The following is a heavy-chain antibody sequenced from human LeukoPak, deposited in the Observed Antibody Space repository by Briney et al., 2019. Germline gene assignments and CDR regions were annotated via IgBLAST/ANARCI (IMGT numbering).Heavy chain of an antibody. Sequence: GGSLRLSCVASGFKFDDFAMFWVRQVPGKGLDWAAHVSWSGAQTGYADSVKGRFTISRDNAKNSLFLEMDSLRSEDTAFYFCAKAITAVAGYDAFDVWGQGTKVIVSS. D-gene: IGHD6-19*01. CDR2: VSWSGAQT. J-gene: IGHJ3*01. CDR1: GFKFDDFA. CDR3: AKAITAVAGYDAFDV. V-gene: IGHV3-9*01.